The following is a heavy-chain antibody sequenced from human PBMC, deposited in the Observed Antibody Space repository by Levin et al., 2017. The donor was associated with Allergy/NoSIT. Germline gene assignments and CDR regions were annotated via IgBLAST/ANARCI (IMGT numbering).Heavy chain of an antibody. D-gene: IGHD3-10*01. J-gene: IGHJ4*02. CDR3: ARDFGDQVMYYLDY. V-gene: IGHV3-30*04. Sequence: TGGSLRLSCAASGFRFNTFALHWVRQAPGKGLQWVAAISYDGNQAHYADSVKGRFIISRDNLKNTLYLQMDNLRADDSAVYFCARDFGDQVMYYLDYWGQGSLVIVAS. CDR2: ISYDGNQA. CDR1: GFRFNTFA.